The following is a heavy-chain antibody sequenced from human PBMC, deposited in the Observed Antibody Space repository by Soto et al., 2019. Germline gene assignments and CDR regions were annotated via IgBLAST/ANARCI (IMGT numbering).Heavy chain of an antibody. J-gene: IGHJ4*02. CDR1: GFSFSSYS. V-gene: IGHV3-21*01. D-gene: IGHD1-26*01. Sequence: GGSLRLACAACGFSFSSYSMNWVRQAPGKWLEWVSSISSSSSYIYYADSVKGRFTISRDNAKNSLYLQMNSLRAEATAVYYCARDLSSPGTAGAEYYFDYWGQGTLVTSP. CDR2: ISSSSSYI. CDR3: ARDLSSPGTAGAEYYFDY.